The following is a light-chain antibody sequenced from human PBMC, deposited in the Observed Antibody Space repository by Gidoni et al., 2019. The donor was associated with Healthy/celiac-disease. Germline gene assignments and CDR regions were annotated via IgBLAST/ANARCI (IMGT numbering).Light chain of an antibody. CDR1: QSVSSY. V-gene: IGKV3-11*01. CDR3: QQRSNWPLT. Sequence: EIVFTHSPATLSLSPGERATLSCRASQSVSSYLAWSQQKPGQAPRLLIYEASNRATGIPARFSGSGSGTDFTLTISSLETEDFAVYYCQQRSNWPLTFGGGTKVEIK. CDR2: EAS. J-gene: IGKJ4*01.